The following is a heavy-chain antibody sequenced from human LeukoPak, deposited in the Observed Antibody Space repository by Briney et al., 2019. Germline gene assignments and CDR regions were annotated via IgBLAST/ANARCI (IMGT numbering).Heavy chain of an antibody. J-gene: IGHJ4*02. Sequence: QPGGSLRLSCAASGFTFSNYSLTWVRQAPGKGLEWVSGISGSGGSTSYADSVKGRFTISRDNSKNSLYLQMNSLRAEDTAVYYCARGYYDSSGYIDYWGQGTLVTVSS. CDR1: GFTFSNYS. CDR3: ARGYYDSSGYIDY. D-gene: IGHD3-22*01. CDR2: ISGSGGST. V-gene: IGHV3-23*01.